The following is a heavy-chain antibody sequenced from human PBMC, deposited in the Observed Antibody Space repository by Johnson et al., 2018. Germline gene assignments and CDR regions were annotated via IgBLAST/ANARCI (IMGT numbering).Heavy chain of an antibody. CDR3: ARGRLCRIGGCYFEE. D-gene: IGHD2-15*01. Sequence: VQLVQSGGGLVQXGGSXRLXCVGSGFSFRRHWMSWVRQAPGKGLELVAIINEDGSERHFVDSVKGRFAIPRDNAKNSVYLEMNSRRAEDTAVYYCARGRLCRIGGCYFEEWGQGTLVTVPS. CDR1: GFSFRRHW. V-gene: IGHV3-7*04. J-gene: IGHJ4*02. CDR2: INEDGSER.